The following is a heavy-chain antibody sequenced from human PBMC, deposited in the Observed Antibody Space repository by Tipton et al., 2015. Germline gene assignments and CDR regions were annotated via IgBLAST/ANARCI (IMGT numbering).Heavy chain of an antibody. J-gene: IGHJ4*02. V-gene: IGHV3-21*01. CDR1: GFSFSDYD. D-gene: IGHD3-10*01. CDR2: FSRTGAYI. Sequence: SLRLSCAASGFSFSDYDMNWVRQAPGKGLEWVSLFSRTGAYIYYADSVKGRFTISRDNAKSSLYLQMNSLRAEDSAIYYCVRGRFGDLPYFDSWGQGTLVTVFS. CDR3: VRGRFGDLPYFDS.